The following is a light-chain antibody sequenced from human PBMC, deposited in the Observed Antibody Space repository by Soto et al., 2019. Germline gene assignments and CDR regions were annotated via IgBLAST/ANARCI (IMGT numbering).Light chain of an antibody. CDR3: QQYNNWPRA. CDR1: QTISSN. V-gene: IGKV3-15*01. CDR2: GSS. J-gene: IGKJ1*01. Sequence: EMLMTQSPATLSVSPGERVTLSCRASQTISSNLAWYQQKPGQAPRLLIYGSSIRATGISARFSGSGSGTEFTLTISSLQSEDLAVYYCQQYNNWPRAFGQGTKVQIK.